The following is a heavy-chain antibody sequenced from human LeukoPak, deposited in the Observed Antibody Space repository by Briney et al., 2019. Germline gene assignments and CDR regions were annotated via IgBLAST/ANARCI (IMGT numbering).Heavy chain of an antibody. CDR2: ISGSGGST. V-gene: IGHV3-23*01. Sequence: PGGSLRLSCAASGFTFSSYAMSWVRQAPGKGLEWVSAISGSGGSTYYADSVKGRFTISRDNSKNTLYLQMNSLRAEDTAVYYCATSRFCSGLEADYWGQGTLVTVSS. CDR3: ATSRFCSGLEADY. CDR1: GFTFSSYA. J-gene: IGHJ4*02. D-gene: IGHD3-3*01.